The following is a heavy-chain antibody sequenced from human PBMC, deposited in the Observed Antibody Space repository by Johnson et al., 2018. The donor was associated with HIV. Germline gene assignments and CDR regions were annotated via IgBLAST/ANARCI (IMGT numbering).Heavy chain of an antibody. CDR1: GFTFNPYG. Sequence: QVLLVESGGGVVQPGRSLRLSCAASGFTFNPYGIHWVRRAPGKGLEWVALISYDGSNKYYAESVKGRFTISRDNSKNTLYLQMNSLRAGDTAVYYCARGKGAAAAEAFDIWGQGTMVTVSS. J-gene: IGHJ3*02. V-gene: IGHV3-30*19. D-gene: IGHD6-13*01. CDR2: ISYDGSNK. CDR3: ARGKGAAAAEAFDI.